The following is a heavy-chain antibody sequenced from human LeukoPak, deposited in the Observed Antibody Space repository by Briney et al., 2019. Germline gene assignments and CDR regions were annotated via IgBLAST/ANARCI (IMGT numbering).Heavy chain of an antibody. J-gene: IGHJ3*02. Sequence: GASVKVSCKASGGTFSSYTISWVRQAPGQGLEWMGWISAYNGNTKYAQKLQGRVTMTTDTSTSTAYMELRSLRSDDTAVYYCARDGPYYGSGRGSAFDIWGQGTMVTVSS. CDR1: GGTFSSYT. V-gene: IGHV1-18*01. CDR2: ISAYNGNT. CDR3: ARDGPYYGSGRGSAFDI. D-gene: IGHD3-10*01.